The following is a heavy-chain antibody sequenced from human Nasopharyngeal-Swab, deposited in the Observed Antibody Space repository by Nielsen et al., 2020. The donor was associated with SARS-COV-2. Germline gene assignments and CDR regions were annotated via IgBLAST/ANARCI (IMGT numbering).Heavy chain of an antibody. D-gene: IGHD5-18*01. Sequence: WIRQPPGKGLEWIGEIYHSGSTNYNPSLKSRVTISVDESKNQFSLKLSSVTAADTAVYYCARGYSWYYYYGMDVWGQGTTVTVSS. J-gene: IGHJ6*02. CDR2: IYHSGST. V-gene: IGHV4-4*02. CDR3: ARGYSWYYYYGMDV.